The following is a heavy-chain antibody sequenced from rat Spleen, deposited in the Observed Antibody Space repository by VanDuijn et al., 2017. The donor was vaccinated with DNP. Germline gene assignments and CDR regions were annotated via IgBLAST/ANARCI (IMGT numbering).Heavy chain of an antibody. CDR3: ARHRPGITYSYVMDA. D-gene: IGHD1-4*01. J-gene: IGHJ4*01. CDR1: GFTFSDHN. V-gene: IGHV5-7*01. Sequence: EVQLVESGGGLVQPGRSLKLSCAASGFTFSDHNMAWVRQAPKRGLEWVATIDYDGSNTYYRDSVKGRLTIPRDHAKSTLYLQMDSLRSEDTATYYCARHRPGITYSYVMDAWGQGASVTVSS. CDR2: IDYDGSNT.